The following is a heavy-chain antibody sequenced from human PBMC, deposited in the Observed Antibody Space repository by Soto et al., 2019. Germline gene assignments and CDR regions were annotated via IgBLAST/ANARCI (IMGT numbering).Heavy chain of an antibody. D-gene: IGHD3-10*01. J-gene: IGHJ4*02. CDR3: AREVSSFGSNHFDS. CDR1: GTSIRGYY. CDR2: IYYTGTT. V-gene: IGHV4-59*01. Sequence: PSETLSLTCSVSGTSIRGYYWTWIRQPPGKGLEWIGYIYYTGTTKYNPSLKSRVTISVDTSKNQFSLRLKSVRAADTAVYYCAREVSSFGSNHFDSWGQGALVTVSS.